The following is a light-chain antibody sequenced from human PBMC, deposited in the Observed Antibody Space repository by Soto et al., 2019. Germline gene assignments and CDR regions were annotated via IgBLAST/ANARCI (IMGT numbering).Light chain of an antibody. CDR3: QQYNSWLT. CDR2: DAS. CDR1: QSVSYH. V-gene: IGKV3-15*01. J-gene: IGKJ4*01. Sequence: EIVLAQSPATLSVSPGGRATLSCRASQSVSYHVAWYQQKPGQTPRLVIYDASIRASGIPARFSGSGSGTEFSLTISSLQSEDFAIYYCQQYNSWLTFGGGTKVDIK.